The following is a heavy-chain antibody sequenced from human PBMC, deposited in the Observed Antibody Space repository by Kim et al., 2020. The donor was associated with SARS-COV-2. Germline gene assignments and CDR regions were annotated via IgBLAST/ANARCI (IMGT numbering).Heavy chain of an antibody. J-gene: IGHJ4*02. Sequence: FKGRVTITRDTSASTAYMELSSLRSEDTAVYYCARDRGGMITFGGVISRYWGQGTLVTVSS. CDR3: ARDRGGMITFGGVISRY. V-gene: IGHV1-3*01. D-gene: IGHD3-16*01.